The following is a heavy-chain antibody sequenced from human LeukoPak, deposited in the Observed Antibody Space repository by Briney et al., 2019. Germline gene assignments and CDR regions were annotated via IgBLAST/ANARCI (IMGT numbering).Heavy chain of an antibody. CDR2: IYYSGTT. CDR1: GGSIRSYY. Sequence: SETLSLTCTVSGGSIRSYYWSWIRQPPGKGLEWIGYIYYSGTTNYNPSLKSRVTISVDTSKNQFPLKLNSVTAADTAVYYCAGPGDYGNFDYWGQGTLVTVSS. CDR3: AGPGDYGNFDY. V-gene: IGHV4-59*01. D-gene: IGHD4-17*01. J-gene: IGHJ4*02.